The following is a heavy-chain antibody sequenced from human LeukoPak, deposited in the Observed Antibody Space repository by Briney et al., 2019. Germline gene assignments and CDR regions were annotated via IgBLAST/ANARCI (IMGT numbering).Heavy chain of an antibody. D-gene: IGHD3-22*01. CDR3: ARKLYDSSRYGQTYYFDN. CDR2: ISPYNGNT. J-gene: IGHJ4*02. CDR1: GYTFTSYG. Sequence: ASVKVSFKASGYTFTSYGISWVRQAPGQGLEWMGWISPYNGNTDHAQKFQGRVTMTTDTFTSTAYMDLRSLRSDDTAVYYCARKLYDSSRYGQTYYFDNWGQGTLVTVSS. V-gene: IGHV1-18*01.